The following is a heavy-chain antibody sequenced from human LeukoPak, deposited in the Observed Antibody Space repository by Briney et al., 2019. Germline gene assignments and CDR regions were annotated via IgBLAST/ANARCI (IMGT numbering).Heavy chain of an antibody. CDR1: GGSLSTSSYY. J-gene: IGHJ4*02. CDR2: IHSSEST. D-gene: IGHD5-18*01. CDR3: ARQVTFGYAFAYYFDY. Sequence: SETLSLTCTVSGGSLSTSSYYWGWIRQPPGKGLEWIGNIHSSESTYYNPSLKSRVTMSVDTSKNQFSLKLSSVTAADTAVYYCARQVTFGYAFAYYFDYWGQGSLVTVSS. V-gene: IGHV4-39*01.